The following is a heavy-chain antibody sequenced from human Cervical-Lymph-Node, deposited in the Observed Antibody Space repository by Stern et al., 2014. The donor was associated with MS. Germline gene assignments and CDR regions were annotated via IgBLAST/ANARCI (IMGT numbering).Heavy chain of an antibody. D-gene: IGHD1-26*01. Sequence: QVQLVQSGPGLVKPSQTLSLTCTVSGGSISSSGYYWSWIRQPADKGLEWIGRIHDSGGTSYNPSLKSPVTTSMATTKNQISLKLPSVTAADTAVYYCATTRWDLFTWNWFDPWGQGTLVTVSS. CDR1: GGSISSSGYY. J-gene: IGHJ5*02. CDR3: ATTRWDLFTWNWFDP. CDR2: IHDSGGT. V-gene: IGHV4-61*02.